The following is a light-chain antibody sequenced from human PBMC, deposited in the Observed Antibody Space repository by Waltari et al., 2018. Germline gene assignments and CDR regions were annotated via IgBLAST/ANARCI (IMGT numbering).Light chain of an antibody. CDR2: AAS. CDR1: QGISNS. V-gene: IGKV1-27*01. CDR3: QKYDSAPPFT. Sequence: DIQMTQSPSSLSASVGDRVTITCRASQGISNSLAWYQQKPGKVPKLLIYAASTLRSRVPSRFSGSGSGTDFTLTISSLQPEDVATYYCQKYDSAPPFTFGPGTKVDLK. J-gene: IGKJ3*01.